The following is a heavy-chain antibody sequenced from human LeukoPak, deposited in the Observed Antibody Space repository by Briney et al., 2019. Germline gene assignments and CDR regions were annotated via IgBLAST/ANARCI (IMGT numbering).Heavy chain of an antibody. D-gene: IGHD4-17*01. V-gene: IGHV4-39*07. CDR1: GGSISSSSYY. CDR3: ARSNRATVTTRDAFDY. CDR2: IYYSGST. Sequence: SETLSRNCTVSGGSISSSSYYWGWIRQPPGKGLEWIGSIYYSGSTYYNPSLKSRVTISVDTSKNQFSLKLSSVTAADTAVYYCARSNRATVTTRDAFDYWGQGTLVTVSS. J-gene: IGHJ4*02.